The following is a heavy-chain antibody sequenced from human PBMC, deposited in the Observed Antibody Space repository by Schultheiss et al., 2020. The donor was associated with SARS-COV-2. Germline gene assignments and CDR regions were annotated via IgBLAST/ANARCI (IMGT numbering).Heavy chain of an antibody. CDR2: IFYSGTT. J-gene: IGHJ4*02. CDR3: ARGAYGSRRKYYFDY. D-gene: IGHD3-10*01. CDR1: GGSISRGGYY. V-gene: IGHV4-30-4*08. Sequence: SETLSLTCTVSGGSISRGGYYWGWIRQHPGKGLEWIGYIFYSGTTYYNPSLRSRLTISVDTSKNQFSLKLSSVTAADTAVYYCARGAYGSRRKYYFDYWGQGTLVTVSS.